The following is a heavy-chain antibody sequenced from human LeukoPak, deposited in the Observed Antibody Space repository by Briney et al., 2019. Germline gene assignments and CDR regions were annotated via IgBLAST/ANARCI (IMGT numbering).Heavy chain of an antibody. CDR2: MNPNSGNT. V-gene: IGHV1-8*01. D-gene: IGHD1-26*01. Sequence: ASVKVSCKTSGYTFPSYDINWVRQATGQGLEWMGWMNPNSGNTGYTQKFQGRVPITRNTSITTAYMELRRLRSEDTAVYHCATGPKWTGSYYYFDYWGQGTLVTVSS. CDR3: ATGPKWTGSYYYFDY. CDR1: GYTFPSYD. J-gene: IGHJ4*02.